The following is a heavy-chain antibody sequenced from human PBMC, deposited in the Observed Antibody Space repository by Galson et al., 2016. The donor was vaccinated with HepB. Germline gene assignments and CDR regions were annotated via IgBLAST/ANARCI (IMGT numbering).Heavy chain of an antibody. J-gene: IGHJ4*02. CDR2: VGYNGDT. CDR3: SREWSSFEF. D-gene: IGHD2-15*01. Sequence: ETLSLTCTVAGGSINNYYWHWIRQPPGKGLEWVGFVGYNGDTRYNPSLRGRITISLDTPKNQFSLKPNSLTSADTAVYYCSREWSSFEFWGQGILVTVSS. CDR1: GGSINNYY. V-gene: IGHV4-59*01.